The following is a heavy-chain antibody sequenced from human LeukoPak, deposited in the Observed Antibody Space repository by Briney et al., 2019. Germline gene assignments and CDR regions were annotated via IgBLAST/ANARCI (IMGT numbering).Heavy chain of an antibody. J-gene: IGHJ6*03. CDR2: IYHSGST. CDR3: ARAGAVAGIDYYYMDV. V-gene: IGHV4-38-2*02. D-gene: IGHD6-19*01. Sequence: SETLSLTCTVSGYSISSGYYWGWIRQPPGKGLEWIGSIYHSGSTYYNPSLKSRVTISVDTSKNQFSLKLSSVTAADTAVYYCARAGAVAGIDYYYMDVWGKGTTVTVSS. CDR1: GYSISSGYY.